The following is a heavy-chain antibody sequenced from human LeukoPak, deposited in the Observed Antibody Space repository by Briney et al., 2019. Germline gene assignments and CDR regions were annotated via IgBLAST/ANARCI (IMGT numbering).Heavy chain of an antibody. CDR1: GGSISSHY. CDR2: IYYSGST. Sequence: SETLSLTCTVSGGSISSHYWSWIRQPPGKGLEWNGYIYYSGSTNYNPSLKSRVTISVDTSKNQSSLKLSSVTAADTAVDYCARAGASYWYFDLWGRGTLVTVSS. CDR3: ARAGASYWYFDL. V-gene: IGHV4-59*11. J-gene: IGHJ2*01.